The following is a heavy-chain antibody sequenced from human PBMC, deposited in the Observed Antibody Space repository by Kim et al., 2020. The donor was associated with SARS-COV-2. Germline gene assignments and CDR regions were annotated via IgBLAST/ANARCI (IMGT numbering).Heavy chain of an antibody. D-gene: IGHD3-22*01. J-gene: IGHJ3*02. CDR1: GFTFSSYA. CDR3: ARDFRHYYDSSGYGAFD. CDR2: ISYDGSNK. V-gene: IGHV3-30*04. Sequence: GGSLRLSCAASGFTFSSYAMHWVRQAPGKGLEWVAVISYDGSNKYYADSVKGRFTISRDNSKNTLYLQMNSLRAEDTAVYYCARDFRHYYDSSGYGAFD.